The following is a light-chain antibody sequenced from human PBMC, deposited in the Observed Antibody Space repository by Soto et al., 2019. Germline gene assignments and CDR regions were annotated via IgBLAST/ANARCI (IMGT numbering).Light chain of an antibody. CDR1: SNDVGDYKH. Sequence: QPVLTQPASVSGSPGQSITISCTGTSNDVGDYKHVSWYQQSPGKVPKLLIYNVNNRPSGVSDRFSCSRSGYTASLTISGLQAEDESDYFCSSSSSGGLYVFGTGTKVTVL. V-gene: IGLV2-14*01. CDR3: SSSSSGGLYV. CDR2: NVN. J-gene: IGLJ1*01.